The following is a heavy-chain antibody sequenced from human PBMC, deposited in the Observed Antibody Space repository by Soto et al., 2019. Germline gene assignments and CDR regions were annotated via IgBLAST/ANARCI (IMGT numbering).Heavy chain of an antibody. CDR2: IYYSGST. CDR1: GGSISSGGYY. Sequence: TLSLTCTVSGGSISSGGYYWSWIRQHPGKGLEWIGYIYYSGSTYYNPSLKSRVTISVDTSKNQFSLKLSSVTAADTAVYYCARDAAGSIAAAGPFDYWGQGTLVTVSS. CDR3: ARDAAGSIAAAGPFDY. D-gene: IGHD6-13*01. V-gene: IGHV4-31*03. J-gene: IGHJ4*02.